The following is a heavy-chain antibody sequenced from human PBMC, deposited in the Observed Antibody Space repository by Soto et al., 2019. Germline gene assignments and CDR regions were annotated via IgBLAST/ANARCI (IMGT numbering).Heavy chain of an antibody. CDR1: GYTFTSYG. J-gene: IGHJ4*02. D-gene: IGHD6-19*01. CDR3: AIIGSGAYSDFDF. CDR2: IRPNDGHT. V-gene: IGHV1-18*01. Sequence: SVKVSCKGLGYTFTSYGISWMRQAPGQGLEWMGWIRPNDGHTNYAQKFQDRVAMTRDTSTTTVYMDLRSLGSDDTAVYYCAIIGSGAYSDFDFWGQGTLVTVSS.